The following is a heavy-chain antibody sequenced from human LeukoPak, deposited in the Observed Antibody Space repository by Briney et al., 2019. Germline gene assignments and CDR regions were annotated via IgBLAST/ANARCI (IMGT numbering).Heavy chain of an antibody. V-gene: IGHV3-74*01. D-gene: IGHD2/OR15-2a*01. Sequence: PGGSLRLSCAASGSYWMHWVRQAPGKGLVWVSHVNSDGSWTSYADSVKGRFTISKDNAKNTVYLQMNNLRAEDTAVYYCVSFYETYWGRGTLVTVSS. CDR2: VNSDGSWT. CDR3: VSFYETY. CDR1: GSYW. J-gene: IGHJ4*02.